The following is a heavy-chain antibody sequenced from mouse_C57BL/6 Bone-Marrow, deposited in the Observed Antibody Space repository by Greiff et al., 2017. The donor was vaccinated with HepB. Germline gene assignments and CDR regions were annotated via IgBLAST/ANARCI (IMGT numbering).Heavy chain of an antibody. J-gene: IGHJ2*01. CDR2: ISSGGDYI. CDR3: TREGPTIVGYFDY. D-gene: IGHD1-1*01. Sequence: EVKLVESGAGLVKPGGSLKLSCAASGFTFSSYAMSWVRQTPEKRLEWVAYISSGGDYIYYADTVKGRFTISRDNARNTLYLQMRSLKSEDTAMYYCTREGPTIVGYFDYWGQGPTLTVSS. CDR1: GFTFSSYA. V-gene: IGHV5-9-1*02.